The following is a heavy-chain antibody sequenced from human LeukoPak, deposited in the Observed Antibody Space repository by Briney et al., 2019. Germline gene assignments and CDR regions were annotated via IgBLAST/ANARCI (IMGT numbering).Heavy chain of an antibody. CDR2: ISWNSGSI. J-gene: IGHJ4*02. Sequence: GGSLRLSCAASGFTFSSYSMNWVRQAPGKGLEWVSGISWNSGSIGYADSVKGRFTISGDNAKNSLYLQMNSLRAEDTALYYCAKGSGYSYGTYFDYWGQGTLVTVSS. CDR1: GFTFSSYS. D-gene: IGHD5-18*01. CDR3: AKGSGYSYGTYFDY. V-gene: IGHV3-9*01.